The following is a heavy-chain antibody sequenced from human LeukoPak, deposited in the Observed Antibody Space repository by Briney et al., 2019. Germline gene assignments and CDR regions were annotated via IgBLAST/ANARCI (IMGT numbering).Heavy chain of an antibody. Sequence: SVKVSCKASGGTFSSYAISWVRQAPGQGLEWMGRIIPILGIAHYAQQFQGRVTITADKSTSTAYTELSSLRTEDPAVYYCASIYYSYFYLDVWAKGPRVPVSS. V-gene: IGHV1-69*04. CDR2: IIPILGIA. J-gene: IGHJ6*03. CDR1: GGTFSSYA. CDR3: ASIYYSYFYLDV.